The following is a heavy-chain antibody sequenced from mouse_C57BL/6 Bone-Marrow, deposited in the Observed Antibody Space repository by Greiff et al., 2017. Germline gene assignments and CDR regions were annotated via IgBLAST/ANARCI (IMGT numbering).Heavy chain of an antibody. CDR3: ARSKGGDSWFAC. J-gene: IGHJ3*01. D-gene: IGHD3-3*01. V-gene: IGHV1-54*01. CDR2: INPGSGGT. CDR1: GYAFTNYL. Sequence: QVQLQQSGAELVRPGTSVKVSCKASGYAFTNYLIEWVKQRPGQGLEWIGVINPGSGGTNYDEKFKGKATLTADKSSSTAYMQLSSLTSEGSAVCFCARSKGGDSWFACWGQGTLVTVSA.